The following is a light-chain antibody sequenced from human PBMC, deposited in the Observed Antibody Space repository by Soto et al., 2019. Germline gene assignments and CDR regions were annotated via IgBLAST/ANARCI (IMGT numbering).Light chain of an antibody. J-gene: IGKJ1*01. CDR3: QQHSATPWP. CDR2: RIF. Sequence: ILASHSPGTLSVFPGESVTLSCSASHSVNGFLAWFQHKPGQAPRLLLKRIFIRAIGVPARFSGSGSETEFTLTINGLQSEDSGVYYCQQHSATPWPFGQGTNV. V-gene: IGKV3-15*01. CDR1: HSVNGF.